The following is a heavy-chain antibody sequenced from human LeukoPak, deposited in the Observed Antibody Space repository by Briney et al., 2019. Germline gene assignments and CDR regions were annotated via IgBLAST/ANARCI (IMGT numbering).Heavy chain of an antibody. D-gene: IGHD2-21*02. Sequence: ASVKVSCKASGYTFTSYSISWVRQAPGQGLEWMGWISAYNGNTNYAQKLQGRVTMTTDTSTSTAYMELRSLRSDDTAVYYCARGDIVVVTATHYYYYGMDVWGQGTTVTVSS. CDR2: ISAYNGNT. J-gene: IGHJ6*02. V-gene: IGHV1-18*01. CDR1: GYTFTSYS. CDR3: ARGDIVVVTATHYYYYGMDV.